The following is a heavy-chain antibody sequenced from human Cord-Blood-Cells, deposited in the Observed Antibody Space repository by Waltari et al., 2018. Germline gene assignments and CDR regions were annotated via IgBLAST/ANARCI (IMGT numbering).Heavy chain of an antibody. CDR1: GYAFTSYV. J-gene: IGHJ3*02. D-gene: IGHD6-13*01. CDR3: AGVIAAADAVDI. CDR2: IKPNTRNT. Sequence: QVQLVQSGAEVKRPGASVKVCCNASGYAFTSYVINWLGQADGQGLEWMGWIKPNTRNTGYARYVQGKVTMTRDTAISTADMGLSSVRSEETAVYYCAGVIAAADAVDIWGQGRMVTVAS. V-gene: IGHV1-8*01.